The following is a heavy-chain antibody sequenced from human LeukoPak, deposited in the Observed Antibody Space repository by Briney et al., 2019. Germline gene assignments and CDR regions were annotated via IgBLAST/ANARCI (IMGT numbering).Heavy chain of an antibody. CDR2: ITTSSLYI. CDR1: GFTFNTYT. J-gene: IGHJ4*02. V-gene: IGHV3-21*01. D-gene: IGHD2-21*02. CDR3: ARDRGGYYDFDY. Sequence: GGSLRLSCAASGFTFNTYTMNRVRQAPGKGLEWVSSITTSSLYIYYTDSVKGRFTISRDNAKNSLYLQMNSLRAEDAAVYYCARDRGGYYDFDYWGQGILVTVSS.